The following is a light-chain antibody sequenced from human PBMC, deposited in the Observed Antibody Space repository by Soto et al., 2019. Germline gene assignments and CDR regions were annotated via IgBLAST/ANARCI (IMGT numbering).Light chain of an antibody. J-gene: IGLJ1*01. V-gene: IGLV1-47*01. CDR2: RNN. CDR1: SSNIGSNY. CDR3: AACDDRLSEV. Sequence: QSVLTQPPSASGTPGQRVTISCSGSSSNIGSNYVYWYQQLPGTAPKLLIYRNNQRPSGVPDRFSGSKSGTSASLAISWLRSEDEADYYCAACDDRLSEVFGTGTKVTVL.